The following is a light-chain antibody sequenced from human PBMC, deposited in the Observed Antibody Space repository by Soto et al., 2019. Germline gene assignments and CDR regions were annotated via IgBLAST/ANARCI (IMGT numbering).Light chain of an antibody. Sequence: IQLTQSPSSLSASVGDRVTITCRASQGISSYLAWYQQKPGKAPKLLIYAASTLQSGVPSRFSGSGSGTDFTLTIRRLQPEDFATYYCQQLSTYPLIFGGGTKV. CDR2: AAS. CDR3: QQLSTYPLI. V-gene: IGKV1-9*01. CDR1: QGISSY. J-gene: IGKJ4*01.